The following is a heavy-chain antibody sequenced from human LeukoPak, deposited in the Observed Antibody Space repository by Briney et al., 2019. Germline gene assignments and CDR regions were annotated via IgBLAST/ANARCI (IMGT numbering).Heavy chain of an antibody. D-gene: IGHD5-18*01. J-gene: IGHJ4*02. CDR3: AKSSPLENGYSYGAADY. Sequence: GGSLRLSCAASGFTFDDYAMHWVRQAPGKSLEWVSLINWDGGDTYYADSVRGRFTISRDNSKNSLYLQMNSLRTEDTALYYCAKSSPLENGYSYGAADYWGQGTLVTVSS. CDR1: GFTFDDYA. CDR2: INWDGGDT. V-gene: IGHV3-43D*03.